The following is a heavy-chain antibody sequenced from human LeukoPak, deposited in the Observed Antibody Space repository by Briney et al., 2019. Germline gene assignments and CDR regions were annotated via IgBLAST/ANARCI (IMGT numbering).Heavy chain of an antibody. V-gene: IGHV4-38-2*02. CDR1: GYFINSGFY. J-gene: IGHJ3*02. CDR3: ARAQGPTYAFVI. CDR2: IHFSGST. Sequence: SETLSLTCTVSGYFINSGFYWGWIRQPPGKGLEWIGSIHFSGSTFYNPSLKSRVTISVGTSKNHFSLKLNSVTAADTAVYYCARAQGPTYAFVIWGQGTMVTVSS.